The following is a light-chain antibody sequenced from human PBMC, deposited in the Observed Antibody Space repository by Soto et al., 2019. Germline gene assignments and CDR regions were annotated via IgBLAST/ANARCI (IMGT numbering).Light chain of an antibody. Sequence: EIVMTQSPATLSVSPGERATLSCRASQSVSSNLAWYQQKPGQAPRLLIYGASTRATGIPARFSGSGSGTEFTLTISSLQSEEFAVYYCQQYNNWPQTFGQGPKVDIK. CDR1: QSVSSN. CDR3: QQYNNWPQT. V-gene: IGKV3-15*01. CDR2: GAS. J-gene: IGKJ1*01.